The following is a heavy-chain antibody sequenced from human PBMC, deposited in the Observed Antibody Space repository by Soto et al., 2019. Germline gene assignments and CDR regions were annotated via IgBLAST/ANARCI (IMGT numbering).Heavy chain of an antibody. J-gene: IGHJ4*02. V-gene: IGHV1-69*01. Sequence: QVQLVQSGAEVKKPGSSVKVSCRASGGTFSTYIISWVRQAPGQGLEWMGGIFPIFSRVNYPQQFQGRVTITADESTSTTHMEVYRLRSEDTAVYYCAILTPITGVYWGQGTLVTVSS. CDR1: GGTFSTYI. CDR2: IFPIFSRV. D-gene: IGHD3-16*01. CDR3: AILTPITGVY.